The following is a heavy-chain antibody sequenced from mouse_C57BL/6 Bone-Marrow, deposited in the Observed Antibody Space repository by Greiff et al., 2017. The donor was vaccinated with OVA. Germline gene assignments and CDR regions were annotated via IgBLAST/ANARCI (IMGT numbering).Heavy chain of an antibody. V-gene: IGHV1-15*01. D-gene: IGHD1-1*01. CDR3: ARGLTTVVAKYFDY. J-gene: IGHJ2*01. Sequence: QVQLQQSGAELVRPGASVTLSCKASGYTFTDYEMHWVKQTPVHGLEWIGAIDPETGGTAYNQKFKGKAILTADKSSSTAYMQFSSLTSEDSAIYYCARGLTTVVAKYFDYWGQGTTLTVSS. CDR2: IDPETGGT. CDR1: GYTFTDYE.